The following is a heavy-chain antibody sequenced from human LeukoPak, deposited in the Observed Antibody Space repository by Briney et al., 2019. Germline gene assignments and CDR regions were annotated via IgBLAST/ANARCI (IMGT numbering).Heavy chain of an antibody. Sequence: ASVRVSCKASGGTFSSYAISWVRKAPGQGLEWMGRIIPIFGTANYAQKFQGRVTITTDESTSTAYMELSSLRSEDTAVYYCARVDPLVGAIDYWGQGTLVTVSS. D-gene: IGHD1-26*01. CDR2: IIPIFGTA. J-gene: IGHJ4*02. CDR3: ARVDPLVGAIDY. V-gene: IGHV1-69*05. CDR1: GGTFSSYA.